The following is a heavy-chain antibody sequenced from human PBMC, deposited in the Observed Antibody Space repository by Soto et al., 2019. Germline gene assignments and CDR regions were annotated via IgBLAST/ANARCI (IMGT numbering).Heavy chain of an antibody. V-gene: IGHV4-59*11. D-gene: IGHD1-26*01. CDR3: ARADYSGNYFGWLDP. J-gene: IGHJ5*02. Sequence: SETLSLTCTVSGGSITSHYWNWNRQPPGKGLEWIGFFYYSGSTNYNPSLKSRVTISVDTSKNQFSLKLSSVTAADTAVYYCARADYSGNYFGWLDPWGQGTLVTVSS. CDR1: GGSITSHY. CDR2: FYYSGST.